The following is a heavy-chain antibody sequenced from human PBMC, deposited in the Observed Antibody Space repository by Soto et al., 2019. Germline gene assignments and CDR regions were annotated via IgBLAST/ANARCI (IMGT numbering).Heavy chain of an antibody. J-gene: IGHJ6*02. CDR2: ISWDGLGT. CDR3: AKAPLSSAYLYYYGVDV. D-gene: IGHD6-25*01. Sequence: GGSLRLSCAASGFTFDDYTMHWVRQAPGKGLEWVSLISWDGLGTYYADSVKGRFTISRDNSKNSLYLQMNNLRTEDTALYYCAKAPLSSAYLYYYGVDVWGQGTTVTVSS. CDR1: GFTFDDYT. V-gene: IGHV3-43*01.